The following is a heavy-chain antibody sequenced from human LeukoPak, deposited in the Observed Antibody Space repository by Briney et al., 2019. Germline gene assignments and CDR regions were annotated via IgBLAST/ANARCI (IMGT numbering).Heavy chain of an antibody. J-gene: IGHJ4*02. CDR2: IYSGDNT. D-gene: IGHD3-10*01. CDR1: GFTVSSNY. V-gene: IGHV3-53*01. CDR3: AKDSGGSRYYFDY. Sequence: PGRSLRLSCAASGFTVSSNYMSWVRQAPGKGLEWVSVIYSGDNTYYADSVKGRFTISRDNSKNTLFLQMNSLRAEDTAVYYCAKDSGGSRYYFDYWGQGNLVTVSS.